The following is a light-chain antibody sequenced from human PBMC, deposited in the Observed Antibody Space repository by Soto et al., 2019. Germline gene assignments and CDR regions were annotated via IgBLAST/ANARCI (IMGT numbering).Light chain of an antibody. V-gene: IGKV3-20*01. CDR1: QNISSNY. CDR2: GAS. Sequence: EIVLTQSPGTLSLSPGERATLSCRAGQNISSNYLAWYQQKPGQAPRLLIYGASSRATDIPDRFSGGGSGTDFTLTVNRLDPEDFAVYYCQQYDSSPFTFDPGTKVDIK. J-gene: IGKJ3*01. CDR3: QQYDSSPFT.